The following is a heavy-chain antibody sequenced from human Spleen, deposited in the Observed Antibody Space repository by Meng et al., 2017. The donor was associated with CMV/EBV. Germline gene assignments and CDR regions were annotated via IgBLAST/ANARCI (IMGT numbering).Heavy chain of an antibody. CDR2: IYYRGRT. Sequence: CRVSGGSVRSSDYYWGWIRQPPGKGLEWIGSIYYRGRTYYNPSLKSRVTISVDTTKNQFSLKVNSVTAADTAAYYCVRIKGRNNWFDPWGQGTLVTVSS. CDR3: VRIKGRNNWFDP. V-gene: IGHV4-39*07. J-gene: IGHJ5*02. CDR1: GGSVRSSDYY.